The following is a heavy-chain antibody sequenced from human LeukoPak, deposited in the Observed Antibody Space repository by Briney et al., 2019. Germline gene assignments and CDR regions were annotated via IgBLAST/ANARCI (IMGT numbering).Heavy chain of an antibody. Sequence: ASVKVSCKASGYNFTIYGISWVRQAPGQGLEWMGWISGYNGNTNNAQNLQGRVTMTTDTSTSTAYMELRSLGSDDTAVYYCARCSSYCSSASCLAYFYYYYMDVWGKGTTVTVSS. CDR1: GYNFTIYG. V-gene: IGHV1-18*01. J-gene: IGHJ6*03. CDR2: ISGYNGNT. CDR3: ARCSSYCSSASCLAYFYYYYMDV. D-gene: IGHD2-2*01.